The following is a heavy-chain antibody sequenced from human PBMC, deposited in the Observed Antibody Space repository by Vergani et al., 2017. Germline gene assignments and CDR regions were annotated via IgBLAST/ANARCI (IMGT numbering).Heavy chain of an antibody. Sequence: VQLVESGGGVVQRGGSLRLSCATSGFTLSNYDMQWIRQGPGKGLEFVAFIQFDGSNQYYADSVKGRFTLARDFSKTTLYLQMNSLRTDDTATYYCAKHFRGWGIDYWGQGTQVIVSS. V-gene: IGHV3-30*02. CDR1: GFTLSNYD. J-gene: IGHJ4*02. CDR2: IQFDGSNQ. D-gene: IGHD3-16*01. CDR3: AKHFRGWGIDY.